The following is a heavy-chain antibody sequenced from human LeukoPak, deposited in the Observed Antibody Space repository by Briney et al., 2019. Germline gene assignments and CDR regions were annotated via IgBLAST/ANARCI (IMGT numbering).Heavy chain of an antibody. V-gene: IGHV3-21*01. D-gene: IGHD3-10*01. Sequence: SSSSYIYYADSVKGRFTISRDNAKKSLYLQMNSLRAEDTAVYYCARSELGYNYYYMDVWGKGTTVTISS. J-gene: IGHJ6*03. CDR3: ARSELGYNYYYMDV. CDR2: SSSSYI.